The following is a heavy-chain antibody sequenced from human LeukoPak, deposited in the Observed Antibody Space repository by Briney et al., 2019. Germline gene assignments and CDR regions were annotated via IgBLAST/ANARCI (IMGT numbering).Heavy chain of an antibody. V-gene: IGHV1-18*01. D-gene: IGHD6-19*01. CDR3: ARDERWLLDY. CDR1: GYTFSSYG. J-gene: IGHJ4*02. CDR2: INTYNGKP. Sequence: ASVKVSCKASGYTFSSYGLGWVRQAPGQGLEWMGWINTYNGKPNYAQKLQGRVSLTTDTSTSTAYMELTSLSSDDTAVYYCARDERWLLDYWGQGTLVTVSS.